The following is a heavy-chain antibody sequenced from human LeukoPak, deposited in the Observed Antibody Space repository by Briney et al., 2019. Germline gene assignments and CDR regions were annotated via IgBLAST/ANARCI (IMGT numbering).Heavy chain of an antibody. V-gene: IGHV3-48*03. CDR2: ISSSGSTI. Sequence: PGGSLRLSCAASGFTFSSYEMNWVRQAPGKGLEWVSYISSSGSTIYYADSVKGRFTISRDNAKNSLYLQMNSLRAEDTAVYYCARRDSSSWYGVFDYWGQGTLVTVSS. J-gene: IGHJ4*02. CDR1: GFTFSSYE. CDR3: ARRDSSSWYGVFDY. D-gene: IGHD6-13*01.